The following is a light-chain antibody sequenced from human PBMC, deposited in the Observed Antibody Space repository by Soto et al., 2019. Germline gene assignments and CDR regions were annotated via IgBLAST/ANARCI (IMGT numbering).Light chain of an antibody. Sequence: QSALTQPASVSGSPGQSITISCTRASSDSGTYNFFAWYQQHPGEAPKLIIYEATQRPSGVSNRFSGSKSGNTASLTISGLQADDEADSYCCSYAGTTTVFGGGTKLTVL. J-gene: IGLJ2*01. CDR2: EAT. CDR3: CSYAGTTTV. V-gene: IGLV2-23*01. CDR1: SSDSGTYNF.